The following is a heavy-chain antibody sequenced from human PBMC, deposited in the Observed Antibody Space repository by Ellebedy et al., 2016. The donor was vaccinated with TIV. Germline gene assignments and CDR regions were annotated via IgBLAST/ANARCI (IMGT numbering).Heavy chain of an antibody. J-gene: IGHJ4*02. CDR3: AKDLSHRYYFDS. CDR2: ISSDGSNK. CDR1: GFTFSYFG. V-gene: IGHV3-30*18. Sequence: GGSLRLXXAASGFTFSYFGMHWVRQAPGKGLEWLATISSDGSNKFYSDSVKGRFTISRDNSKNTLYLHMNRLRAEDTAIYYCAKDLSHRYYFDSWGQGTPVTVSS.